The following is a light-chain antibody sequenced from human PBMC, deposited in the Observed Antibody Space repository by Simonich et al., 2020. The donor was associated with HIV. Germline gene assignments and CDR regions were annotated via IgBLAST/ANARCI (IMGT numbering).Light chain of an antibody. J-gene: IGKJ4*01. CDR2: AAS. V-gene: IGKV1-12*01. Sequence: DIQMTQSPSSVSASVGDRFTITCRASRGISTWLAWYQQKPGKDPKLLIYAASSLQSGAPSRFSGSGSETDFSLTISSLQPEDFATYYCQQTNRFPLTFGGGTKVEIK. CDR3: QQTNRFPLT. CDR1: RGISTW.